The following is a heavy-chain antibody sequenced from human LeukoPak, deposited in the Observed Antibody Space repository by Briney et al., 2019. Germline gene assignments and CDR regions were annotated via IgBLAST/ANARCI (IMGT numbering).Heavy chain of an antibody. V-gene: IGHV1-2*02. CDR3: ARDQAIWFGESVFDY. Sequence: GASVKVSCKASGYTFTGYYMHWVRQAPGQGLEWMGWINPNSGGTNYAQKFQGRVTMTRDTSISTAYMELSRLRSDDTAVYYCARDQAIWFGESVFDYWGQGTLVTVSS. CDR1: GYTFTGYY. J-gene: IGHJ4*02. CDR2: INPNSGGT. D-gene: IGHD3-10*01.